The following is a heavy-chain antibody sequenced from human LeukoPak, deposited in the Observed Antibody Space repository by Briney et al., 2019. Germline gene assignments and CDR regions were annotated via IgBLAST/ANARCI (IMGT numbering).Heavy chain of an antibody. CDR1: GGSISSSNW. CDR3: ASAKGDGDLGAFDI. J-gene: IGHJ3*02. CDR2: IYHSGSA. Sequence: SETLSLTCAVSGGSISSSNWWSWVRQPPGKGLEWIGEIYHSGSANYNPSLKSRVTISVDKSKNQFSLKLSFVTAADTAVYYCASAKGDGDLGAFDIWGQGTMVTVSS. V-gene: IGHV4-4*02. D-gene: IGHD4-17*01.